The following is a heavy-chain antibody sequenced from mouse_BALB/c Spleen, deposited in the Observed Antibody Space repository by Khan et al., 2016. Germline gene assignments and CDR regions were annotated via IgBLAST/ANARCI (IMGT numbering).Heavy chain of an antibody. J-gene: IGHJ4*01. CDR3: PSGAAAFYCSDESAIDF. CDR2: INTDSGVP. CDR1: GYTFTTAG. Sequence: QIQLVQSGPHLKKPGETVRISCKATGYTFTTAGMQWVQKLPGKGLKWIGWINTDSGVPKYAEDFKGRFAFSLETSASTVYLQITNLNNGTTATIFWPSGAAAFYCSDESAIDFWGQGTSVTVSS. V-gene: IGHV9-4*02. D-gene: IGHD2-3*01.